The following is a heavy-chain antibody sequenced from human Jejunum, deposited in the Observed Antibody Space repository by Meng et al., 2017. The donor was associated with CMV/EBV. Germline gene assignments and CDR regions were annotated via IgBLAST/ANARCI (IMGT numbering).Heavy chain of an antibody. D-gene: IGHD2-15*01. J-gene: IGHJ4*03. CDR2: IRSKNSGGTT. CDR3: TRCGINCYLDY. V-gene: IGHV3-49*04. Sequence: SGFSASASVMAWVRQTPGKGLEWVGFIRSKNSGGTTEYAASVKGRFLVSRDESNSVTYLQMNDLRIEDTAIYYCTRCGINCYLDYWGRGTLVTVSS. CDR1: GFSASASV.